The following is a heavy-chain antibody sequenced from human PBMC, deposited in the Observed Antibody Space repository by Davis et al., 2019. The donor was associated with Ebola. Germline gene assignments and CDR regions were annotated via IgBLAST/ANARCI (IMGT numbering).Heavy chain of an antibody. J-gene: IGHJ6*02. CDR1: GFTFSDYY. CDR2: ISSSSSYT. D-gene: IGHD7-27*01. V-gene: IGHV3-11*06. CDR3: ARAGDSGMDV. Sequence: GESLKISCAASGFTFSDYYMSWIRQAPGKGLEWVSYISSSSSYTNYADSVKGRFTISTDNAKYALYLQMNSLRAEDTAVYYCARAGDSGMDVWGQGTTVTVSS.